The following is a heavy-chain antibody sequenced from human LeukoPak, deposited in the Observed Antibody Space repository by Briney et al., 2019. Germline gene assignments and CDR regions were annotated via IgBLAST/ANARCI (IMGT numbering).Heavy chain of an antibody. V-gene: IGHV3-64*01. D-gene: IGHD6-6*01. CDR1: GFTFSYYA. CDR2: ISSDGGST. J-gene: IGHJ3*02. Sequence: GGSLRLSCAASGFTFSYYAMHWVRQAPWKGLEYVSAISSDGGSTYYANSVKGRFTISRDNSKNMLFLQMGSLRAEDMAVYYCARWVSTSYDAFDIWGQGTMVTVSS. CDR3: ARWVSTSYDAFDI.